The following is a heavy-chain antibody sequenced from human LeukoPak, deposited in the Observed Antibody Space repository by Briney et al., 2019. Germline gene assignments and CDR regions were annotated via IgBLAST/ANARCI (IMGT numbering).Heavy chain of an antibody. CDR3: ARVYYDFWSGYHWAFDI. V-gene: IGHV4-4*07. D-gene: IGHD3-3*01. Sequence: SETLSLTCTVSGGSISSYYWSWIRQPAGKGLEWIGRIYTSGSTNYNPSLKSRVTMSVDTSKNQFSLKLSSVTAADTAVYYCARVYYDFWSGYHWAFDIWGQGTMVTVSS. CDR2: IYTSGST. J-gene: IGHJ3*02. CDR1: GGSISSYY.